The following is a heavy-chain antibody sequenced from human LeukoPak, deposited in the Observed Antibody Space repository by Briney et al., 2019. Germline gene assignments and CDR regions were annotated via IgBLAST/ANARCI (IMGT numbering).Heavy chain of an antibody. J-gene: IGHJ4*02. D-gene: IGHD3-9*01. CDR3: AKDLGHILTGYSRYDY. Sequence: GGSLRLSCAASGFTFSSYGMSWVRQAPGKGLEWVSAISGSGGSTYYAGSVKGRFTISRDNSKNTLYLQMNSLRAEDTAVYYCAKDLGHILTGYSRYDYWGQGTLVTVSS. CDR1: GFTFSSYG. CDR2: ISGSGGST. V-gene: IGHV3-23*01.